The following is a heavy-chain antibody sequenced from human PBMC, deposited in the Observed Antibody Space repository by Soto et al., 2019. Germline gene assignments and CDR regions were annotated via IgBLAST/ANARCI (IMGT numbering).Heavy chain of an antibody. V-gene: IGHV4-59*01. CDR3: AHARITMVRGVIIPDKYYFDY. CDR2: IYYSGST. J-gene: IGHJ4*02. D-gene: IGHD3-10*01. CDR1: GGSISSYY. Sequence: SETLSLTCTVSGGSISSYYWSWIRQPPGKGLEWIGYIYYSGSTNYNPSLKSRVTITKDTSKNQVVLTMTNMGPVDTATYYCAHARITMVRGVIIPDKYYFDYWGQGTLVTVSS.